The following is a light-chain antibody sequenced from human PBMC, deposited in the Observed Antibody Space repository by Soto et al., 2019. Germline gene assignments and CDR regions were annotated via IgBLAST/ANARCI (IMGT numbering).Light chain of an antibody. J-gene: IGKJ2*01. CDR1: QRISSY. CDR2: DAS. CDR3: QQRSNWLLYT. Sequence: EIVLTQSPATLSLSPGERDTLSCMASQRISSYLAWYQQKPGQAPRLLIYDASSRATGIPARFSGSESGTDFTLTISSLEPEDFAVYYCQQRSNWLLYTFGQGTKLEIK. V-gene: IGKV3-11*01.